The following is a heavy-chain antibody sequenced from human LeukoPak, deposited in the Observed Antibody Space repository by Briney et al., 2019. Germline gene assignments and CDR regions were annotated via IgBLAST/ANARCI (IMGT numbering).Heavy chain of an antibody. D-gene: IGHD6-13*01. Sequence: ASETLSLTCTVSGGSISSYYWSWIRQPAGKGLEWIGRIYTSGSTNYNPSLKSRVTMSVDTSKNQFSLKLSSVTAADTAVYYCAREPEGIAAAGTRGYFDYWGQGTLVTVSS. CDR2: IYTSGST. CDR3: AREPEGIAAAGTRGYFDY. V-gene: IGHV4-4*07. CDR1: GGSISSYY. J-gene: IGHJ4*02.